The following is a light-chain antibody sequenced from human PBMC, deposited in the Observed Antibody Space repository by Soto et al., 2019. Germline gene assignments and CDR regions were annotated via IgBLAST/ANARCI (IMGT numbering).Light chain of an antibody. CDR1: SSDVGGYKH. J-gene: IGLJ1*01. CDR2: EVS. CDR3: SSYTSGSTLPWV. V-gene: IGLV2-14*01. Sequence: QSVLAQPASVSGSPGQSITISCTGTSSDVGGYKHVSWYQHHPGKAPKLMIYEVSNRPSGVSNRFSGSKSGYTASLTISGLQAEDEADYYCSSYTSGSTLPWVFGTGTKVTVL.